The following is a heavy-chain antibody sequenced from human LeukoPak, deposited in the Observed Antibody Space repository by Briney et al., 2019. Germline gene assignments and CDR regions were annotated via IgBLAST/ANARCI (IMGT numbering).Heavy chain of an antibody. Sequence: GGSLRLSCAASGFTFSGSAMHWVRQASGKGLEWVGRIRSKANSYATAYAASVKGRFTISRDDSKNTAYLQMNSLKTEDTAVYYCTRRAAYGGDDYWGQGTLVTVSS. D-gene: IGHD4-23*01. CDR2: IRSKANSYAT. V-gene: IGHV3-73*01. CDR1: GFTFSGSA. J-gene: IGHJ4*02. CDR3: TRRAAYGGDDY.